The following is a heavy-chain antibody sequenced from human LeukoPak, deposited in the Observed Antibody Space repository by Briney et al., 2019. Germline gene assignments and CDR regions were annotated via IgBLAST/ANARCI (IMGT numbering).Heavy chain of an antibody. CDR1: GGSISSSSYY. Sequence: SETLSLTCTVSGGSISSSSYYWGWIRQPPGKGLEWIGSIYYSGSTYYNPSLKSRVTISVDTSRNQFSLKLGSVTAADTAVYYCARHGSIATGAFTYWGQGTLVTVSS. J-gene: IGHJ4*02. CDR2: IYYSGST. CDR3: ARHGSIATGAFTY. V-gene: IGHV4-39*01. D-gene: IGHD6-13*01.